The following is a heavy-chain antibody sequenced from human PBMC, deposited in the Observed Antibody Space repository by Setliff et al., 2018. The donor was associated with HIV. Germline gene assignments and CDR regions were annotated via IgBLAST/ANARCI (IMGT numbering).Heavy chain of an antibody. J-gene: IGHJ4*02. CDR2: IYWDADK. V-gene: IGHV2-5*02. D-gene: IGHD6-19*01. Sequence: SGPTLVNPTQTLTLTCTFSGFSLSTNGVGVGWIRQPPGKALEWLALIYWDADKRYSPSLKNRRTITKDTSKNQVLLTMTNMDPLDTATYYCAHNHLAVAGSHYFDYWGQGTLVTVSS. CDR3: AHNHLAVAGSHYFDY. CDR1: GFSLSTNGVG.